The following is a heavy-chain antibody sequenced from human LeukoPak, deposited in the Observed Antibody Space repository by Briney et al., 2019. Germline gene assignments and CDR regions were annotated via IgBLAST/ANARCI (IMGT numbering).Heavy chain of an antibody. CDR2: IYWNDNR. D-gene: IGHD6-19*01. V-gene: IGHV2-5*01. J-gene: IGHJ3*01. CDR1: GFSLSTSGVA. CDR3: AHRYTSGGYGAVVFDF. Sequence: ESGPTLVKPTQTLTLTCTFSGFSLSTSGVAVAWIRQPPGKALECLALIYWNDNRYYRPFLKSRLTITKDTSKSQVVLTMTNMDPVDTGTYYCAHRYTSGGYGAVVFDFWGQGTMVTVSS.